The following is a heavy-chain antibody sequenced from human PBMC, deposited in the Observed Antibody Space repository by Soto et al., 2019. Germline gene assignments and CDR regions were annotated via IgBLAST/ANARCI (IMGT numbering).Heavy chain of an antibody. Sequence: QVQLVQSGAEVKKPGASVKVSCKASGYTFTSYGISWVRQAPGQGLEWMGWISAYNGNTKYAQKLQGRVTMTTDTSTGTGYMELRGLRSEDTAVYSCARDLAVALIDYWGQGTLVPVSS. CDR2: ISAYNGNT. J-gene: IGHJ4*02. V-gene: IGHV1-18*01. CDR1: GYTFTSYG. D-gene: IGHD6-19*01. CDR3: ARDLAVALIDY.